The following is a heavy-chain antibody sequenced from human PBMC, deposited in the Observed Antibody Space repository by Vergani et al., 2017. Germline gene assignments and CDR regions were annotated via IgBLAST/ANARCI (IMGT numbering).Heavy chain of an antibody. CDR2: ISWNSGSI. J-gene: IGHJ2*01. Sequence: EVLLVESGGGFVQPGGSLRLSCAASGFTFSSYAMHWVRQAPGKGLEWVSGISWNSGSIGYADSVKGRFTISRDNAKNSLYLQMNSLRAEDTALYYCAKDHYDFWSGYPNLSPFDLWGRGTLVTVSS. D-gene: IGHD3-3*01. CDR1: GFTFSSYA. V-gene: IGHV3-9*01. CDR3: AKDHYDFWSGYPNLSPFDL.